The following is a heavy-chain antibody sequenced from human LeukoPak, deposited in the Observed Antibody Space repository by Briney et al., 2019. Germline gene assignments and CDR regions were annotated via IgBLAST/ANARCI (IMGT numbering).Heavy chain of an antibody. CDR1: GCTFSSYA. CDR2: IIPIFGTA. CDR3: ASLTIVRGRHYYYYMDV. Sequence: SVKVSCKASGCTFSSYAISWVRQAPGQGLEWMGGIIPIFGTANYAQKFQGRVTITTDESTSTAYMELSSLRSEDTAVYYCASLTIVRGRHYYYYMDVWGKGTTVTVSS. J-gene: IGHJ6*03. D-gene: IGHD3-10*01. V-gene: IGHV1-69*05.